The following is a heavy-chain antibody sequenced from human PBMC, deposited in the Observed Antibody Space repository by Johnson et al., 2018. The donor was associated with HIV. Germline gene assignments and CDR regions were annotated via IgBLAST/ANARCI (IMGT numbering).Heavy chain of an antibody. J-gene: IGHJ3*02. D-gene: IGHD3-22*01. Sequence: EVQLVESGGGLEQPGGSLRLSCAASGFTFASSAMSWVRQAPGKGLEWVSVIYSGGSTYYADSVKGRFTISRDNSKNTLYLQMNSLRAEDTAVYYCARERDDSSGYYYHDAFDIWGQGTMVTVSS. CDR3: ARERDDSSGYYYHDAFDI. V-gene: IGHV3-66*01. CDR2: IYSGGST. CDR1: GFTFASSA.